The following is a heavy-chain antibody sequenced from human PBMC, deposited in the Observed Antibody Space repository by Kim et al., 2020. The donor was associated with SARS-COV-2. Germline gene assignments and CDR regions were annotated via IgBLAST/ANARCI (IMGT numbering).Heavy chain of an antibody. V-gene: IGHV4-61*01. CDR1: GGSVSSGSYY. D-gene: IGHD4-17*01. J-gene: IGHJ4*02. CDR3: ARVALTTVISRYYFDY. Sequence: SETLSLTCTVSGGSVSSGSYYWSWIRQPPGKGLEWIGYIYYSGSTNYNPSLKSRVTISVDTSKNQFSLRLTSVTAADTAVYYCARVALTTVISRYYFDYWGQGTLVTVSS. CDR2: IYYSGST.